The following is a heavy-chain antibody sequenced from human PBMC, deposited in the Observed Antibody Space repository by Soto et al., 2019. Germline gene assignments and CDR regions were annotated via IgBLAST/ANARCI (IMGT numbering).Heavy chain of an antibody. Sequence: QVQLVQSGAEVKKPGASVRVSCKASGYSCISNDINWVRQATGQGLEWMGWMNPNSGNTGYAQKFQGRVTMTRDTSTNTAYLELSSLRDEDTAVYYCGRGYSSSWYSLGDWGQGTLVTVSS. D-gene: IGHD6-13*01. V-gene: IGHV1-8*01. CDR1: GYSCISND. CDR3: GRGYSSSWYSLGD. J-gene: IGHJ4*02. CDR2: MNPNSGNT.